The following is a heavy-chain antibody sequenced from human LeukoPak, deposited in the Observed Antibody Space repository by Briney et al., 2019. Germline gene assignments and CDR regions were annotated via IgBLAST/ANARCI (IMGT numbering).Heavy chain of an antibody. CDR1: GASISSYY. CDR2: ISYTGST. CDR3: ARHEGTWTFDY. J-gene: IGHJ4*02. V-gene: IGHV4-59*08. D-gene: IGHD1-1*01. Sequence: SETLSLTCSVSGASISSYYWSWIWQPPGRGLEWLGYISYTGSTNYNPSLKSRLTISVDTSKNQLSLNLTTVTAADTAVYYCARHEGTWTFDYWGQGALVTVSS.